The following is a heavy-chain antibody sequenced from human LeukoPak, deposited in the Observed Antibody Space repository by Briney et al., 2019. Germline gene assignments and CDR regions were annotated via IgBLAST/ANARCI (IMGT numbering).Heavy chain of an antibody. CDR2: IKKDGSEK. CDR3: TRDLGWLHYED. V-gene: IGHV3-7*03. D-gene: IGHD5-12*01. J-gene: IGHJ4*02. Sequence: GGSLRLSCAASGFTFSDFWMSWVRQAPGKGLEWVANIKKDGSEKYYVDSVEGRFTISRDNSKNTLYLQLNSLRADDTAIYYCTRDLGWLHYEDWGQGTLVTVSS. CDR1: GFTFSDFW.